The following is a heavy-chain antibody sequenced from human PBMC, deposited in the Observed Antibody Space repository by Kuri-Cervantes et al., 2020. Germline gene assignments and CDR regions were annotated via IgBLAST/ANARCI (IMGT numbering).Heavy chain of an antibody. Sequence: GGSLRLSCAASGFTFSSYSMNWVRQAPGKGLEWVSSISSSSSYIYYADSVKGRFTISRDNAKNSLYLQMNSLRAEDTAVYYCARRGLLWFGEINYYYGMDVWGQGTTVTVSS. V-gene: IGHV3-21*01. D-gene: IGHD3-10*01. CDR2: ISSSSSYI. J-gene: IGHJ6*02. CDR1: GFTFSSYS. CDR3: ARRGLLWFGEINYYYGMDV.